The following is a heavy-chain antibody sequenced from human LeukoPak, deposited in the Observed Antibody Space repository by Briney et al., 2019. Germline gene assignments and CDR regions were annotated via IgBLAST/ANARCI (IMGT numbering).Heavy chain of an antibody. J-gene: IGHJ4*02. D-gene: IGHD6-13*01. V-gene: IGHV4-34*01. Sequence: PSETLSLTCAVYGGSFSGYYWSWIRQPPGKGLEWIGSIYYSGSTYYNPSLKSRVTISVDTSKNQFSLKLSSVTAADTAVYYCARQAKAGGYSSSWYPFGYWGQGTLVTVSS. CDR3: ARQAKAGGYSSSWYPFGY. CDR2: IYYSGST. CDR1: GGSFSGYY.